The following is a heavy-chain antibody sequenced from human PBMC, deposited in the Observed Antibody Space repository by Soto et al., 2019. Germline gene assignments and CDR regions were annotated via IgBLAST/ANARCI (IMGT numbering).Heavy chain of an antibody. CDR1: GGSFSGYY. D-gene: IGHD3-3*01. J-gene: IGHJ5*02. CDR2: INHSGST. Sequence: SETLSLTCAVYGGSFSGYYWSWIRQPPGKGLEWIGEINHSGSTNYNPSLKSRVTISVDTSKNQFSPKLSSVTAADTAVYYCARGCRSSSPITIFGVVRGYGYWFDPWGQGTLVTVSS. CDR3: ARGCRSSSPITIFGVVRGYGYWFDP. V-gene: IGHV4-34*01.